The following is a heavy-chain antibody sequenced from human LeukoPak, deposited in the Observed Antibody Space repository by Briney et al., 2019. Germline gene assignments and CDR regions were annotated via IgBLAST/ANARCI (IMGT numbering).Heavy chain of an antibody. V-gene: IGHV1-18*01. CDR1: GYTFTSYG. CDR2: ISAYNGNT. CDR3: ARSDHYYYYMDV. Sequence: ASVKVSCKASGYTFTSYGISWVRQAPGQGLEWMGWISAYNGNTNSAQKLQGRVTMTTDTSTSTAYMELSRLRSDDTAVYYCARSDHYYYYMDVWGKGTTVTVSS. J-gene: IGHJ6*03.